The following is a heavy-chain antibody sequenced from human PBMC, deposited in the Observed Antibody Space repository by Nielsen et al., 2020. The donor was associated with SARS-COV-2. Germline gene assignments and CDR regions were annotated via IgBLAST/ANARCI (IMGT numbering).Heavy chain of an antibody. CDR1: GFTFGDAI. D-gene: IGHD2-21*01. Sequence: GESLKISCAASGFTFGDAIIHWVRQASGKGLEWVGRIRSKTNNYETSYAASVKGRFTISRDESKNMAYLQMSRLKTDDTAVYYCKHYYDMDDWGQRTTVTVSS. CDR2: IRSKTNNYET. J-gene: IGHJ6*02. V-gene: IGHV3-73*01. CDR3: KHYYDMDD.